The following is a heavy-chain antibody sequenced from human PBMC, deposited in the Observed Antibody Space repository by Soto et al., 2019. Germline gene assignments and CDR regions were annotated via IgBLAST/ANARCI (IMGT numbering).Heavy chain of an antibody. V-gene: IGHV1-69*10. Sequence: SVKVSCKDSGYTFKNYAINWVRRAPGQGLEWMGGVIPISGVSTYAQKFQGRVTITSDQYTSTAYMELNSLRADDPAVYYFARVRDPYSSWFDAWGQGTTVTLSS. D-gene: IGHD2-15*01. CDR3: ARVRDPYSSWFDA. CDR1: GYTFKNYA. J-gene: IGHJ5*02. CDR2: VIPISGVS.